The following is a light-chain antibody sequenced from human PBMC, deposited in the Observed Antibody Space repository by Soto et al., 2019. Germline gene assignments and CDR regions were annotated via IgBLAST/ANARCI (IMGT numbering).Light chain of an antibody. V-gene: IGKV1-39*01. Sequence: DIQMTQSPSSLSASVGDRVTITCRASQSISSYLNWYQQKPGIAPKLLIYAASSLQSGVPSRFSGSGSGTDFTLTIGSLQPEDFATYYCQQSYSTPWTFGQWTKVEIK. CDR2: AAS. CDR3: QQSYSTPWT. CDR1: QSISSY. J-gene: IGKJ1*01.